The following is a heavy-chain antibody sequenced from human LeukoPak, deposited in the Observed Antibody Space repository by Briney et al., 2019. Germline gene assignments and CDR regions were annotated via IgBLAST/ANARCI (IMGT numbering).Heavy chain of an antibody. J-gene: IGHJ3*02. CDR3: ARQRSPTTRDAFAI. Sequence: GESLKISCKASGYTFTDYWVGWVRPMPGKGLEWMGIIYPGDSDIRYSPSFQGQVTISADKPISTAYLQWSSLKASDTAMYYCARQRSPTTRDAFAIWGQGTMVTVSS. CDR2: IYPGDSDI. D-gene: IGHD1-1*01. CDR1: GYTFTDYW. V-gene: IGHV5-51*01.